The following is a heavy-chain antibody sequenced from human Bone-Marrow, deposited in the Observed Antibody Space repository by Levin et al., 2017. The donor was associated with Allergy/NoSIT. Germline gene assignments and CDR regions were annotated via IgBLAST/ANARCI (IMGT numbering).Heavy chain of an antibody. D-gene: IGHD5/OR15-5a*01. V-gene: IGHV2-5*02. CDR2: IFWDDDK. Sequence: SGPTLVKPTQTLTLTCTFSGFSLTTYGVSVAWIRQPPGKALEWLALIFWDDDKYFSPALKDRLTIRKDTSKDQVVLTVANVDPVDTATYFCAHNRVCDFGYSLDYWGQGTPVTVSP. CDR3: AHNRVCDFGYSLDY. J-gene: IGHJ4*02. CDR1: GFSLTTYGVS.